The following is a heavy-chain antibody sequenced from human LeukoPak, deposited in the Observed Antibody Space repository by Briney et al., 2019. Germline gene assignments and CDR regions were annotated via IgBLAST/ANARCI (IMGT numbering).Heavy chain of an antibody. J-gene: IGHJ3*01. CDR3: ARDHVMTTVTHAEVDAFDL. CDR1: GGSFSGYY. CDR2: INHSGST. D-gene: IGHD4-11*01. V-gene: IGHV4-34*01. Sequence: SETLSLTCAVYGGSFSGYYWSWIRQPPGKGLEWIGEINHSGSTNYNPSLKSRVIISVDTSKNQFSLKLSSVTAADTAVYYCARDHVMTTVTHAEVDAFDLWGQGTMVTVSS.